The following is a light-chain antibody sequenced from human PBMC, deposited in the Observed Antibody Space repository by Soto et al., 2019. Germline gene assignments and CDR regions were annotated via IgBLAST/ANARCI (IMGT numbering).Light chain of an antibody. CDR2: GNS. J-gene: IGLJ1*01. CDR3: QSYDSSLSGSLV. V-gene: IGLV1-40*01. Sequence: QSALTQPPSVSGAPGQRVTISCTGSSSSIGAGYDVHWYQQLPGTAPKLLLYGNSNRPSGVPDRFSGSKSGTSASLAITGLQAEDEADYYCQSYDSSLSGSLVFGTGTKLTVL. CDR1: SSSIGAGYD.